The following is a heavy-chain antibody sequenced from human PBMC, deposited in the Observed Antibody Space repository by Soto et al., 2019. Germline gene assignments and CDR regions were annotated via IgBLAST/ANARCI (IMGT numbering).Heavy chain of an antibody. V-gene: IGHV3-30*18. J-gene: IGHJ3*02. CDR3: AKTAGTHAFDI. D-gene: IGHD6-13*01. CDR2: ISYDGSNK. Sequence: GGSLRLSCAASGFTFSSYGMHWVRQAPGKGLEWVAVISYDGSNKYYADSVKGRFTISRDNSKNTLYLQMNSLRAEDTAVYYCAKTAGTHAFDIWGQGTMVTVSS. CDR1: GFTFSSYG.